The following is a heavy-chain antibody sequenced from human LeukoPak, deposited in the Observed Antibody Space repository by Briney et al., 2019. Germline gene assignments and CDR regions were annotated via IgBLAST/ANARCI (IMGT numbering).Heavy chain of an antibody. CDR1: GFTLSSYE. V-gene: IGHV3-48*03. CDR3: ARRFDL. J-gene: IGHJ5*02. Sequence: GGSLRLSCTASGFTLSSYEMNWVRQAPGKGLEWVSKISSSRSTMYYADSVKGRFTISIDNAKNSLFLQMNSLRAEDTAIYYCARRFDLWGEGTLVTVSS. CDR2: ISSSRSTM.